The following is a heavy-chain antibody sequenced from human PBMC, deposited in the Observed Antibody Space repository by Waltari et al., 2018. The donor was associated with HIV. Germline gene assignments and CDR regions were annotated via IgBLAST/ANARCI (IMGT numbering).Heavy chain of an antibody. J-gene: IGHJ2*01. Sequence: QLQLQESGPGLVKPSETLSLTCTVSGGSVSSSSYFWGWIRQPPGKGLEWVGRIYYTGMAYYNPSLKSRVTISVDTSKNQFSLKVTSVTAADTAVYYCARHALRVGAAYWNFDLWGRGTLVTVSS. CDR3: ARHALRVGAAYWNFDL. CDR1: GGSVSSSSYF. CDR2: IYYTGMA. D-gene: IGHD1-26*01. V-gene: IGHV4-39*01.